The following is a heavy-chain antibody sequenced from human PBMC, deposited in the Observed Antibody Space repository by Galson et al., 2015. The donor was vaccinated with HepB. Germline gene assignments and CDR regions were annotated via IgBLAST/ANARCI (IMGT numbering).Heavy chain of an antibody. CDR1: GFTFSSYW. Sequence: SLRLSCAASGFTFSSYWMSWVRQAPGKGLEWVANIKQDGSEKYYVDSVKGRFTISRDNAKNSLYLQMNSLRAEDTAVYYCARVAAAGTPTNWFDPWGQGTLVTVSS. V-gene: IGHV3-7*03. J-gene: IGHJ5*02. CDR2: IKQDGSEK. CDR3: ARVAAAGTPTNWFDP. D-gene: IGHD6-13*01.